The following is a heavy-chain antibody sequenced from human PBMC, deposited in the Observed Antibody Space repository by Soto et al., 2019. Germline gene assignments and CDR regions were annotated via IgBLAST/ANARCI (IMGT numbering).Heavy chain of an antibody. D-gene: IGHD6-19*01. CDR2: IRSKAYGGTT. J-gene: IGHJ4*02. CDR3: TRATGWYEALY. V-gene: IGHV3-49*04. CDR1: GFTFGDHA. Sequence: RSLSCTGSGFTFGDHAMSWVRQAPGKGLEWVGFIRSKAYGGTTEYAASVKARFTISRDDSKSIAYLQMNSLKTEDTAVYYCTRATGWYEALYWGQGTLVTVSS.